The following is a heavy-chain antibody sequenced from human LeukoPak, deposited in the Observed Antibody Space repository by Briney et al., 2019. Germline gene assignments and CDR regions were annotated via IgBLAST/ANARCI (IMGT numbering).Heavy chain of an antibody. J-gene: IGHJ6*03. Sequence: GGSLRLSCAASNFTFSDSAIHWVRQAPGKGLEWVGRIRSKANGYATSYGASAKGRLTISRDDSKNTADLQMNDLRTEDTAVYYCTRLRSDTTGGYYYFMDVWGKGTAVIVSS. CDR2: IRSKANGYAT. D-gene: IGHD1-1*01. CDR1: NFTFSDSA. CDR3: TRLRSDTTGGYYYFMDV. V-gene: IGHV3-73*01.